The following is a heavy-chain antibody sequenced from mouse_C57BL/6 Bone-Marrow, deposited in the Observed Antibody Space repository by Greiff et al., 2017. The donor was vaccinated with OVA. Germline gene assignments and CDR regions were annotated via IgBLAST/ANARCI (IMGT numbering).Heavy chain of an antibody. CDR2: INPSNGGT. J-gene: IGHJ2*01. Sequence: QVQLQQPGTELVKPGASVTLSCKASGYTFTSYWMHWVKQRPGQGLEWIGNINPSNGGTNYNEKFKSKATLTVDKSASTAYMQLRSLTPEDSAVDYCARSPITTVVATDYWGQGTTLTVSS. D-gene: IGHD1-1*01. V-gene: IGHV1-53*01. CDR1: GYTFTSYW. CDR3: ARSPITTVVATDY.